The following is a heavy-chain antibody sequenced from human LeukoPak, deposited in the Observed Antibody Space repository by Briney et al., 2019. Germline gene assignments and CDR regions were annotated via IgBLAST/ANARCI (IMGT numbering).Heavy chain of an antibody. J-gene: IGHJ4*02. CDR3: AKADRITVFGTIIRPPTKYYFDY. CDR2: ISSGSSYI. D-gene: IGHD3-3*01. Sequence: GGSLRLSCAASGFTFSSYTMNWVRQAPGKGLEWVSIISSGSSYIHYADSVKGRFTISRDNAKNSLYLQMSSLRAEDTAVYYCAKADRITVFGTIIRPPTKYYFDYWGQGSLVTVSS. V-gene: IGHV3-21*04. CDR1: GFTFSSYT.